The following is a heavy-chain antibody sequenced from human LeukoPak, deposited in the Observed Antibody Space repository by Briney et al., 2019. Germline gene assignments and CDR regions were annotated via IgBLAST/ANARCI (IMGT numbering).Heavy chain of an antibody. CDR3: ARMTAMVEAFDY. J-gene: IGHJ4*02. CDR2: ISSSSSYI. D-gene: IGHD5-18*01. V-gene: IGHV3-21*01. CDR1: GFTFSSYS. Sequence: GGSLRLSCAASGFTFSSYSMNWVRQAPGKGLEWVSSISSSSSYIYYADSVKGRFTISRDNAKNSLYLQMNSLRAEDTAVYYCARMTAMVEAFDYWGQGTPVTVSS.